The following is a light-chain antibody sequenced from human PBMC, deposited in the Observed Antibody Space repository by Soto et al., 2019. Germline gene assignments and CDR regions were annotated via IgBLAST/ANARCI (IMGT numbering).Light chain of an antibody. CDR1: QSVSSSY. J-gene: IGKJ1*01. CDR2: LAS. CDR3: QQYGSSPWT. Sequence: DIVLTQSPGTLSSSPGERATLSCRASQSVSSSYLAWYQQKPGQAPRLLMYLASSRATGIPDRFSGSGSGTDFTLTISGLEPEDFAVYYCQQYGSSPWTGGQGTKVEIK. V-gene: IGKV3-20*01.